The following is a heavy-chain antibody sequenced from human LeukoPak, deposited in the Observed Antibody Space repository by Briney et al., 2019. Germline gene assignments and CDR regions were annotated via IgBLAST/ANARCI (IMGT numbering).Heavy chain of an antibody. CDR2: ISTDGGGT. CDR1: GFTFRIYA. D-gene: IGHD6-13*01. CDR3: VKYSNSCYDP. V-gene: IGHV3-64D*06. J-gene: IGHJ5*02. Sequence: PGGSLRLSCSASGFTFRIYAMHWVRQAPGGGLEYVSAISTDGGGTYYADSVKGRFTISRDNSKNTPHLQMSSLRVEDTAVYYCVKYSNSCYDPWGQGTLVTVSS.